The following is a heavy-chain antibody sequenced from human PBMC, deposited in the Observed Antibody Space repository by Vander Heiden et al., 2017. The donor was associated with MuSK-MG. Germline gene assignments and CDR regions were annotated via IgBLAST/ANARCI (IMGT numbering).Heavy chain of an antibody. J-gene: IGHJ1*01. D-gene: IGHD3-22*01. CDR3: ARRHYYDTSNYGRQH. V-gene: IGHV3-7*01. CDR2: IQQEGSEK. Sequence: EVQLVESGGGLVQPGRSLRLSCAASGLPFRRYWMTWVRQEPRKGLEWVANIQQEGSEKYYVDSVKGRFTIARDNAKNSMYRQMSSLRAEDTAVYYCARRHYYDTSNYGRQHWGQGTLVTVAS. CDR1: GLPFRRYW.